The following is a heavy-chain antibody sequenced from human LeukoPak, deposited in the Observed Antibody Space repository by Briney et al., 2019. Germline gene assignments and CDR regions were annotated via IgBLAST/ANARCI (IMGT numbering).Heavy chain of an antibody. V-gene: IGHV3-23*01. D-gene: IGHD5-24*01. CDR3: AKDRNPRDGYKSNRDAFDI. Sequence: GGSLRLSCAASGFTFSSYAMSWVRQAPGKGLEWVSAISGSGGSTYYADSVKGRFTISRDNSKDTLYLQMNSLRAEDTAVYYCAKDRNPRDGYKSNRDAFDIWGQGTMVTVSS. J-gene: IGHJ3*02. CDR2: ISGSGGST. CDR1: GFTFSSYA.